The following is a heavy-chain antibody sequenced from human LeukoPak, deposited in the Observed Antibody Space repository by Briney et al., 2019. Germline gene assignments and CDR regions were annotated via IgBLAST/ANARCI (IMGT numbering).Heavy chain of an antibody. CDR3: ARRGPYGSGSYSFDY. V-gene: IGHV3-48*04. CDR1: GFTFSSYS. CDR2: ISSSSITK. D-gene: IGHD3-10*01. J-gene: IGHJ4*02. Sequence: GGSLRLSCAASGFTFSSYSMNWVRQAPGKGLEWVSYISSSSITKYYADFVKGRFTISRDNAKNSLYLQMNSLRAEDTAVYYCARRGPYGSGSYSFDYWGQGTLVTVSS.